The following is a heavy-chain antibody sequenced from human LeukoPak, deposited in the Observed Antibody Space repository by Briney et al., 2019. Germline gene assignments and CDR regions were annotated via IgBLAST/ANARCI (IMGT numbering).Heavy chain of an antibody. CDR1: GYSISSGYY. Sequence: SETLSLTCTVSGYSISSGYYWGWIRQPPGKGLERIGSIYHSGSTYYNPSLKSRVTISVDTSKNQFSLKLSSVTAADTAVYYCARQTGSGLFILPGGQGTLVTVSS. CDR2: IYHSGST. CDR3: ARQTGSGLFILP. V-gene: IGHV4-38-2*02. J-gene: IGHJ4*02. D-gene: IGHD3/OR15-3a*01.